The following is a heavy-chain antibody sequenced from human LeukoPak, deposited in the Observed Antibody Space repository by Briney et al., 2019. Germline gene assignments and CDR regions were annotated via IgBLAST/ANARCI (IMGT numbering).Heavy chain of an antibody. CDR3: AKATSARSLGYYYYYMDV. J-gene: IGHJ6*03. V-gene: IGHV3-23*01. D-gene: IGHD1-14*01. Sequence: GGSLRLSCVASGFPFSSYAMSWVRQAPGKGLEWVSSLISSGTTTYYADSVKGRFTISRGNSKNTLYLQMNSLRAEDTAVYYCAKATSARSLGYYYYYMDVWGKGTTVTISS. CDR1: GFPFSSYA. CDR2: LISSGTTT.